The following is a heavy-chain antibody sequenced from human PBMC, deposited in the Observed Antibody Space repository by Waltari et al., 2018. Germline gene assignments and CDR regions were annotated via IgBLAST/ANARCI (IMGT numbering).Heavy chain of an antibody. CDR3: ARGYRKAFDI. Sequence: EVQLVESGGGLVQPGGSLRLSCAASGFTFSAFSMNWVRQAPGEELEWVSYIYSTGSTIYYADSVKGRFTISRDNAQNSLYLQMNSLRADDTAVYYCARGYRKAFDIWGQGTMVTVSS. D-gene: IGHD5-12*01. CDR1: GFTFSAFS. V-gene: IGHV3-48*04. CDR2: IYSTGSTI. J-gene: IGHJ3*02.